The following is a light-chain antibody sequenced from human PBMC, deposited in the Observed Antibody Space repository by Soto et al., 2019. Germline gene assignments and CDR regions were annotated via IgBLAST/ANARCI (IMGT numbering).Light chain of an antibody. Sequence: DIVMTQSPDSLAVSLGDTATIDCKSSQSVLHSSNNKNYLAWFQQKSGQPPKLLIYWASTRESGVPDRFSGSGSETDFTLTISSLQAEDVAVYYCQQYYTTPQAFGQGTKVDIK. CDR2: WAS. J-gene: IGKJ1*01. CDR1: QSVLHSSNNKNY. V-gene: IGKV4-1*01. CDR3: QQYYTTPQA.